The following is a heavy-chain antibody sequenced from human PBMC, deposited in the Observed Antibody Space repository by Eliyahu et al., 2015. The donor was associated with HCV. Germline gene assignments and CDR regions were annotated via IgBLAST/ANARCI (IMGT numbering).Heavy chain of an antibody. J-gene: IGHJ1*01. V-gene: IGHV3-7*03. Sequence: TFSSYWMSWVRQAPGKGLEWVANIKQDGSEKYYVDSVKGRFTISRDNAKNSLYLQMNSLRAEDTAVYYCARDLSGWGLVGFQHWGQGTLVTVSS. CDR1: TFSSYW. CDR2: IKQDGSEK. CDR3: ARDLSGWGLVGFQH. D-gene: IGHD6-19*01.